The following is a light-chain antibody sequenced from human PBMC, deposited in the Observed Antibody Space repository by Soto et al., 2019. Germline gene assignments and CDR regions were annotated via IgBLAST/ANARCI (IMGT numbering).Light chain of an antibody. V-gene: IGKV3-15*01. CDR3: QQYNNWPPT. J-gene: IGKJ1*01. CDR1: QSVTSN. CDR2: GAS. Sequence: EIVMTQSPATLSVSPGERVTLSCRASQSVTSNLAWYQQKPGHAPRLLIYGASTRATGIPARFSGSGSGTEFTLTISSLQSEDFAVYCCQQYNNWPPTFGQGTKVDIK.